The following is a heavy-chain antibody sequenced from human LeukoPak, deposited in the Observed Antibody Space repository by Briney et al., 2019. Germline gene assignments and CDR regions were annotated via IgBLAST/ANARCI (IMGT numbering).Heavy chain of an antibody. J-gene: IGHJ4*02. CDR1: GFTFSSYA. CDR3: ARARCGCVCPPGLDY. V-gene: IGHV3-64*01. D-gene: IGHD2-21*02. Sequence: GGSLRLSCAASGFTFSSYAMFWVRQAPGKGLEYVSAISGNGVITYYGNSVKGRFTISRDNAKNTLYLQMGSLRGDDVAVYYCARARCGCVCPPGLDYWGQGSLVTVSS. CDR2: ISGNGVIT.